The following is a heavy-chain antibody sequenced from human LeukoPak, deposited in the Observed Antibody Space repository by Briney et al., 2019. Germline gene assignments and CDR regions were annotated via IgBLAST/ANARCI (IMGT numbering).Heavy chain of an antibody. J-gene: IGHJ4*02. CDR2: INHRGST. D-gene: IGHD6-13*01. Sequence: PSETLSLTCAVYGGTFSGYYWSWIRQPPGKGLEWIGEINHRGSTNYNPSLKSRVTISVDTSKNQFSLKLSSVTAADTAVYYCARLSRGLAGSYWGQGTLVTVSS. CDR1: GGTFSGYY. CDR3: ARLSRGLAGSY. V-gene: IGHV4-34*01.